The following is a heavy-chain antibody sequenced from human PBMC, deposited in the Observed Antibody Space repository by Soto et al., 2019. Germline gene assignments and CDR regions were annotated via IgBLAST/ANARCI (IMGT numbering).Heavy chain of an antibody. V-gene: IGHV3-7*01. CDR1: GSTFGGYW. CDR3: ARSNAFDS. Sequence: PGGSLRLSCAASGSTFGGYWMNWVRQAPGKGLEWVANMKHDGSEKNYVDSVKGRFTISRDDAKNSLYLQMNSLRTEDTAVYYCARSNAFDSWGQGKMVTVSS. CDR2: MKHDGSEK. J-gene: IGHJ3*02.